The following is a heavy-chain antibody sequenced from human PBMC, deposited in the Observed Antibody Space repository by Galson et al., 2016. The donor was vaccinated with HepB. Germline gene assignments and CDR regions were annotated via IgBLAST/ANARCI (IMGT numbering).Heavy chain of an antibody. V-gene: IGHV4-59*01. CDR2: IHFSGTT. J-gene: IGHJ4*02. D-gene: IGHD4-17*01. CDR1: GGSISSDY. CDR3: ARYSRVTMKY. Sequence: SETLSLTCTVSGGSISSDYCSWIRQSPGKGLEWVGFIHFSGTTNYNPALESRITISLDTSKNQFSLRLNSVTAADTAVYFWARYSRVTMKYWGQGTLVTVSS.